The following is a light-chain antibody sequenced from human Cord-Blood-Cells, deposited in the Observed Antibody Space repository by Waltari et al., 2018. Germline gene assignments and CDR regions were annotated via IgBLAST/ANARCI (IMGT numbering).Light chain of an antibody. CDR3: CSYAGSYTWV. Sequence: QSVLPQPRSVSGSPGQSGTIACTGTSSHVDWYNYVSWYPQHPGKATNLMIYDVSTRPSGVPDRFSGSKSGNTASLTISGLQAEDEADYYCCSYAGSYTWVFGGGTKLTIL. CDR2: DVS. CDR1: SSHVDWYNY. J-gene: IGLJ3*02. V-gene: IGLV2-11*02.